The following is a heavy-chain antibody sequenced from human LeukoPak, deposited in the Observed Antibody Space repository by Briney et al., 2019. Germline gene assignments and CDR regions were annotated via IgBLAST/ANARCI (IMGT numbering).Heavy chain of an antibody. CDR2: INPNSGGT. V-gene: IGHV1-2*02. CDR1: GYTFTGYF. D-gene: IGHD3-10*01. CDR3: ARGGSSYQYYYMDV. J-gene: IGHJ6*03. Sequence: EASVKVSCKTSGYTFTGYFMHWVRQAPGQGLEWMGWINPNSGGTNYAQKFQGRVTMTRDTSISTAYMDLSRLRSDDTAVYYCARGGSSYQYYYMDVWAKGTTVTVS.